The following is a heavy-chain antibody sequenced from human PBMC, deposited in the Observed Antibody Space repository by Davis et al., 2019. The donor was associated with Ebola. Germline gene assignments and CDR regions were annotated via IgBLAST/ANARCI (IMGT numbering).Heavy chain of an antibody. CDR1: GDSVSSNRAA. CDR3: TRGRVTIFGVVIMRGYYYYYMDV. Sequence: SQTLSLTCAISGDSVSSNRAAWNWIRQSPSRGLEWLGRTYYRSKRYDDYAVSVKGRITINPDTSKNQFSLQLDSVTPEDTAVYYCTRGRVTIFGVVIMRGYYYYYMDVWGKGTAVTVSS. V-gene: IGHV6-1*01. D-gene: IGHD3-3*01. CDR2: TYYRSKRYD. J-gene: IGHJ6*03.